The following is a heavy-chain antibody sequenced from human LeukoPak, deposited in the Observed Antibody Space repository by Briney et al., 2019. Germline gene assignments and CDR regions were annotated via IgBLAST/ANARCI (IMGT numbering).Heavy chain of an antibody. Sequence: PGGSLRLSCVDSGFTFTNAWMSWVRQAPGKGLEWIGRIKSKTDGETTNYAEPVRGRFTVSRDDSKSAVYLQMNSLKIEDTAVYYCTTDLGTYYHGSQRLIPIDYWGQGTLVTVSS. V-gene: IGHV3-15*01. CDR1: GFTFTNAW. CDR2: IKSKTDGETT. CDR3: TTDLGTYYHGSQRLIPIDY. D-gene: IGHD3-10*01. J-gene: IGHJ4*02.